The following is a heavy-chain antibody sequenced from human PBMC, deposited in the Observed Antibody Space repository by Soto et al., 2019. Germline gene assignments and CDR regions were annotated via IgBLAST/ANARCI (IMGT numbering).Heavy chain of an antibody. CDR3: AKSLSIAARGPPGNYYYYGMDV. J-gene: IGHJ6*02. D-gene: IGHD6-6*01. V-gene: IGHV3-23*01. CDR2: ISGSGGGT. Sequence: PGGSLRLSCAASGFTFSSYAMSWVRQAPGKRLEWVSAISGSGGGTYYADSVKGRFTISRDNSKNTLYLQMNSLRAEDTAVYYCAKSLSIAARGPPGNYYYYGMDVWGQGTTVTVSS. CDR1: GFTFSSYA.